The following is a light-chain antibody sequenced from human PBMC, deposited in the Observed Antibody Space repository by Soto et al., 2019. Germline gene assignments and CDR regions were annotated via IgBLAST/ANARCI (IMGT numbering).Light chain of an antibody. CDR1: QSVSSSF. CDR3: QQYGSSPRT. Sequence: EIVLTQSPGTLSLSPGERATLSCRASQSVSSSFLAWYQHKAGQAPRLLIYGASSRATGIPDRFSGSGSGTDFTLTISRLEPEDFAVYYCQQYGSSPRTFGQGTRLEI. J-gene: IGKJ5*01. CDR2: GAS. V-gene: IGKV3-20*01.